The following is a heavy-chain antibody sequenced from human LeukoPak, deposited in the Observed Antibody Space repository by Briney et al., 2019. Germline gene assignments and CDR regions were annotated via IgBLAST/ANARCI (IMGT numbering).Heavy chain of an antibody. Sequence: GGSLRLSCAASGFSFSSYAMNWVRQAPGKGLEWVSSIDSSSSHIYYADSVKGRSTISRDNTKSPLYLQMNSLRAEDMAVYYCARGYCGGDCYGDWGQGTLVTVSS. J-gene: IGHJ1*01. CDR2: IDSSSSHI. D-gene: IGHD2-21*02. CDR1: GFSFSSYA. V-gene: IGHV3-21*01. CDR3: ARGYCGGDCYGD.